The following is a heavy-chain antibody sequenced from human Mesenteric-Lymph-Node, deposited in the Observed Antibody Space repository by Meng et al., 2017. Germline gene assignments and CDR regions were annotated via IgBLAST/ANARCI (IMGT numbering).Heavy chain of an antibody. CDR1: GFTFSTYW. V-gene: IGHV3-7*01. CDR3: ARDKGYGDY. D-gene: IGHD5-12*01. CDR2: IKQDGSEK. J-gene: IGHJ4*02. Sequence: GESLKISCAASGFTFSTYWMSWVRQAPGKGLEWVANIKQDGSEKYYLDSVKGRFTISRDNAKNSLYLQMNSLRAEDTAVYYCARDKGYGDYWGQGTLVTVSS.